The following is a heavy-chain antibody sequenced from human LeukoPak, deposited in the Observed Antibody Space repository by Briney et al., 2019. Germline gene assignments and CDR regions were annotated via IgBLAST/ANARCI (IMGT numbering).Heavy chain of an antibody. V-gene: IGHV4-61*02. CDR3: AGPAVPAAILFY. CDR1: GGSISSGSYY. CDR2: IYTSGST. J-gene: IGHJ4*02. Sequence: SETLSLTCTVSGGSISSGSYYWSWIRQPAGKGLEWIGRIYTSGSTNYNPSLKSRVTISVDTSKNQFSLKLSSVTAADTAVYYCAGPAVPAAILFYWGQGTLVTVSS. D-gene: IGHD2-2*02.